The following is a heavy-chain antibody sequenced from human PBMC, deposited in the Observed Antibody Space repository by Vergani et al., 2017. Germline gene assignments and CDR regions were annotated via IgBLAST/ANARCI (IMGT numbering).Heavy chain of an antibody. V-gene: IGHV4-59*12. CDR1: GGSISSYY. CDR2: IYYSGST. CDR3: AGGYSSSWYVMDWFDP. Sequence: QVQLQESGPGLVKPSETLSLTCTVSGGSISSYYWSWTRQPPGKGLEWIGYIYYSGSTNYNPSLKSRVTMSVDTSKNQFSLKLSSVTAADTAVYYCAGGYSSSWYVMDWFDPWGQGTLVTVSS. J-gene: IGHJ5*02. D-gene: IGHD6-13*01.